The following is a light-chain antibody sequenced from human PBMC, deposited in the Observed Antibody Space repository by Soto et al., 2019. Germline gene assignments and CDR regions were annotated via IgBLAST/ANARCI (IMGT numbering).Light chain of an antibody. CDR3: QQSGSSPRT. CDR1: QSVSNVY. V-gene: IGKV3-20*01. Sequence: EIVLTQSPGTLSLSPGERATLSCRASQSVSNVYLAWYQQKPGQAPRLLIYDASNRATGIPDRFSGSGSGTDFTLTISRLEPEDSAVYYCQQSGSSPRTFGQGTKLEIK. CDR2: DAS. J-gene: IGKJ2*01.